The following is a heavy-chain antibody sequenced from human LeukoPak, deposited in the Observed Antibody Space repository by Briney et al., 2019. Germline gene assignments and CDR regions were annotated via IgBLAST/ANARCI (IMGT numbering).Heavy chain of an antibody. V-gene: IGHV3-23*01. CDR1: GFTFSSYA. CDR3: ARSRGHYSGYANDAFDI. J-gene: IGHJ3*02. Sequence: PGGSLRLSCAASGFTFSSYAMSWVRQAPGKGLEWVSAISGSGGSTYYADSVKGRFTISRDNSKNTLYLQMNSLRSDDMAVYYCARSRGHYSGYANDAFDIWGQGTMVTVSS. CDR2: ISGSGGST. D-gene: IGHD5-12*01.